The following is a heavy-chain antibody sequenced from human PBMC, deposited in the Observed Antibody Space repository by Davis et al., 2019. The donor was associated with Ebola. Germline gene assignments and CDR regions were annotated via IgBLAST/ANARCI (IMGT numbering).Heavy chain of an antibody. CDR1: GYTFTGYY. J-gene: IGHJ4*02. V-gene: IGHV1-2*06. CDR3: ARGFGGLRLGEFHGDY. D-gene: IGHD3-16*01. Sequence: AASVQVSCKASGYTFTGYYMHWVRQAPGQGLEWMGRINPNSGGTNYAQKFQGRVTMTRDTSISTAYMELSRLRSDDTAVYYCARGFGGLRLGEFHGDYWGQGTLVTVSS. CDR2: INPNSGGT.